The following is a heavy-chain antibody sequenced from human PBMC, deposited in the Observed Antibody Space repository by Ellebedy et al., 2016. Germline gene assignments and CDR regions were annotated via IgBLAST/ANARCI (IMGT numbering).Heavy chain of an antibody. CDR2: IKSKHNNYAP. V-gene: IGHV3-73*01. CDR1: GFVFSDSA. Sequence: GESLKISXAASGFVFSDSAVHWVRQPPGKGLEWVGRIKSKHNNYAPIYEPSVSGRFTISRDDSQSTAYLQINSLRPEDTGVYYCSSRTVGTSGVTAFGGLIVSEYWGQGSLVSVSS. CDR3: SSRTVGTSGVTAFGGLIVSEY. D-gene: IGHD3-16*02. J-gene: IGHJ4*02.